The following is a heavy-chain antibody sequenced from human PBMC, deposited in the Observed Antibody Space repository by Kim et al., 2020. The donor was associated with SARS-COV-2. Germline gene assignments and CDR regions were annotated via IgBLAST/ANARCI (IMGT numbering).Heavy chain of an antibody. Sequence: YTPSLKSRVTISVDTSKDQFSLKLSSVTAADTAVYYCARHDYANNWFDPWGQGTLVTVSS. CDR3: ARHDYANNWFDP. J-gene: IGHJ5*02. D-gene: IGHD4-17*01. V-gene: IGHV4-39*01.